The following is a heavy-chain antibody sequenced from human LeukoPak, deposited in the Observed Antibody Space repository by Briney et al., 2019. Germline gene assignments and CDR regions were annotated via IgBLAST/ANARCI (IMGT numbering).Heavy chain of an antibody. J-gene: IGHJ5*01. D-gene: IGHD2/OR15-2a*01. CDR1: GFTFSSHT. CDR3: TRELLSLHQGLDS. V-gene: IGHV3-21*06. CDR2: VSSNVNKM. Sequence: PGGSLRLSCAASGFTFSSHTMNWVRQAPGKGLEWVACVSSNVNKMYYAESVRGRFTVSRDNAGNSLSLQMDSLRAEDTAVYYCTRELLSLHQGLDSWGQGTLVPVSS.